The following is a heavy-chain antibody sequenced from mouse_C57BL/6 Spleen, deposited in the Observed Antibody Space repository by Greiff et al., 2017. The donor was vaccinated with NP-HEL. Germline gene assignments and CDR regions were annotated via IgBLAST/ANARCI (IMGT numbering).Heavy chain of an antibody. D-gene: IGHD5-5*01. J-gene: IGHJ4*01. Sequence: QVQLQQPGAELVKPGASVKLSCKASGYTFTSYWMHWVKQRPGQGLEWIGMIHPNSGSTNYNEKFNSKATLTVDKSSSTAYMQLSSLTSEDSAVYYCARSDYPYAMDYWGQGTSVTVSS. CDR2: IHPNSGST. V-gene: IGHV1-64*01. CDR1: GYTFTSYW. CDR3: ARSDYPYAMDY.